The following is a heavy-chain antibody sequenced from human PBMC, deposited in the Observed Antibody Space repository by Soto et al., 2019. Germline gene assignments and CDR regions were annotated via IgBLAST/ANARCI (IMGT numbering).Heavy chain of an antibody. CDR3: AREILRPYFDY. CDR1: GFTFSSYW. V-gene: IGHV3-74*01. D-gene: IGHD4-17*01. J-gene: IGHJ4*02. CDR2: INSDGSST. Sequence: GGSLRLSCAASGFTFSSYWMHWVRQAPGKGLVWVSRINSDGSSTSYADSVKGRFTISRDNAKNTLYLQMNSLRAEDTAVYYCAREILRPYFDYWGQGTLVTVSS.